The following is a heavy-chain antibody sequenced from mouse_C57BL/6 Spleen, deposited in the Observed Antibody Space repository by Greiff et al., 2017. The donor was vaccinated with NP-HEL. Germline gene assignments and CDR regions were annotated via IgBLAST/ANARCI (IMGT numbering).Heavy chain of an antibody. Sequence: VQLQQPGAELVKPGASVKMSCKASGYTFTSYWITWVKQRPGHGLEWIGEILPGSGSTNYNEKFKGKATFTADTSSNTAYMQLSSLTTEDSAIYYCARGSSYAWFAYWGQGTLVTVSA. CDR3: ARGSSYAWFAY. J-gene: IGHJ3*01. D-gene: IGHD1-1*01. V-gene: IGHV1-9*01. CDR2: ILPGSGST. CDR1: GYTFTSYW.